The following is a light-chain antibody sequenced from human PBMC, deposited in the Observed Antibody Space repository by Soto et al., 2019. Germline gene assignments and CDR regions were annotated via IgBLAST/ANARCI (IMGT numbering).Light chain of an antibody. CDR3: SSYTSSSTRVV. Sequence: QSALTQPASVSGSPGQSITISCTGTSSDVGGYNSVSWYQQHPGKAPKLMIYGVCNRPSGVSNRFSGSKSGNTASLTISGLQAEDEADYYCSSYTSSSTRVVFGGGTKLTVL. J-gene: IGLJ2*01. CDR2: GVC. CDR1: SSDVGGYNS. V-gene: IGLV2-14*01.